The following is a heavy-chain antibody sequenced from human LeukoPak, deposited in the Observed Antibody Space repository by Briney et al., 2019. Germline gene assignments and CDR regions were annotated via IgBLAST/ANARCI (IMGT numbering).Heavy chain of an antibody. CDR3: ASSNPNPTYRYVLAVFDY. J-gene: IGHJ4*02. D-gene: IGHD1-14*01. CDR2: ISGSGGST. V-gene: IGHV3-23*01. Sequence: HAGGSLRLSCAASGFTFSSYAMSWVRQAPGKGLEWVSAISGSGGSTYYADSVKGRFTISRDNSKNTLYLQMNSLRAEDTAVYYCASSNPNPTYRYVLAVFDYWGQGTLVTVSS. CDR1: GFTFSSYA.